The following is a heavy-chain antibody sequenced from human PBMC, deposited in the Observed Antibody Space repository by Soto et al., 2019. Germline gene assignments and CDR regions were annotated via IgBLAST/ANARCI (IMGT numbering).Heavy chain of an antibody. V-gene: IGHV1-18*01. Sequence: QVQLVQSGAEVKKPGASVKVSCKASGYTFTSYGISWVRQAPGQGLEWMGWISAYNGNTNYAQKLQGKANMNKDTSTRTAYIELRSVRSDDKAGYYCASDSGRGKEIVQWLDWGQGTLVTVSS. CDR1: GYTFTSYG. CDR3: ASDSGRGKEIVQWLD. CDR2: ISAYNGNT. J-gene: IGHJ4*02. D-gene: IGHD6-19*01.